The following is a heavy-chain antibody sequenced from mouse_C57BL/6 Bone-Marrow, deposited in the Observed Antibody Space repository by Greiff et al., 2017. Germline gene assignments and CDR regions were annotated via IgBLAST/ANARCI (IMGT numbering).Heavy chain of an antibody. D-gene: IGHD5-5*01. CDR1: GFTFSSYT. J-gene: IGHJ3*01. CDR3: ARHTTPWFAY. Sequence: EVHLVESGGGLVKPGGSLKLSCAASGFTFSSYTMSWVRQTPEKRLEWVATLSGGGGNTYYPDSVKGRFTLSRDNAKNTLYRQMSSWRSGDTALYYCARHTTPWFAYWGQGTLVTVS. CDR2: LSGGGGNT. V-gene: IGHV5-9*01.